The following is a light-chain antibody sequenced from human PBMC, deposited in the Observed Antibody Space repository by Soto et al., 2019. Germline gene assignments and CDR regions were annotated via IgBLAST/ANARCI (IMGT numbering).Light chain of an antibody. CDR3: QQYNNWPLT. Sequence: EIVMTQSPATLSVSPGERATLSCRASQSVSSDLAWYHQKPGQAPRLLIYDASTRATGIPARFSGSGSGTEFTLTINSLQSEDFAVYYCQQYNNWPLTFGQGTKVEIK. J-gene: IGKJ1*01. CDR2: DAS. CDR1: QSVSSD. V-gene: IGKV3-15*01.